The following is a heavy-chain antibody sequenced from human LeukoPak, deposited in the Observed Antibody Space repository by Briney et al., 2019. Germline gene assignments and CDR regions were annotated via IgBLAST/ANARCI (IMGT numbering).Heavy chain of an antibody. D-gene: IGHD6-13*01. CDR3: ARDAVGSSSWYSGDLSDY. CDR2: INWNGGST. Sequence: RPGGSLRLSCAASGFTFDDYGMSWVRQAPGKGLEWVSGINWNGGSTGYADSVKGRFTISRDNAKNSLYLQMNSLRAEDTALYYCARDAVGSSSWYSGDLSDYWGQGTLVTVSS. V-gene: IGHV3-20*04. J-gene: IGHJ4*02. CDR1: GFTFDDYG.